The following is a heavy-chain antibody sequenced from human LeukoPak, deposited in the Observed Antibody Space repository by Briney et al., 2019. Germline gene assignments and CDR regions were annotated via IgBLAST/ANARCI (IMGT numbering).Heavy chain of an antibody. CDR2: IKPDGTTS. V-gene: IGHV3-74*01. J-gene: IGHJ4*01. CDR3: AREADPSLYASSSPDY. Sequence: PGGSPTLSCAASGFGFSNFWMHWVRQAPGKGLVWVSRIKPDGTTSVYADPVKGRFTISRDNLKNTLYLQMRSLRAEDTAVYFCAREADPSLYASSSPDYWGQGTPVTASS. D-gene: IGHD6-6*01. CDR1: GFGFSNFW.